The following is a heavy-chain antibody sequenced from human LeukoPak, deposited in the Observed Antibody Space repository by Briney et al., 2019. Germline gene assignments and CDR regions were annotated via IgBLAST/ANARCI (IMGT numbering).Heavy chain of an antibody. V-gene: IGHV4-39*07. Sequence: SETLSLTCTVSGGSISSGGYYWSWIRQPPGMGLEWIGEINHSGSTNYNPSLKSRVTISVDTSKNQFSLKLSSVTAADTAVYYCASDSSGYSGFDYWGQGTLVTVSS. D-gene: IGHD3-22*01. CDR1: GGSISSGGYY. CDR3: ASDSSGYSGFDY. CDR2: INHSGST. J-gene: IGHJ4*02.